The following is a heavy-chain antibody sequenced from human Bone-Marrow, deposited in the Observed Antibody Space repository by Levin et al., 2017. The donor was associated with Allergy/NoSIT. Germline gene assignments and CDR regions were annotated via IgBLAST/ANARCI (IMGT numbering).Heavy chain of an antibody. J-gene: IGHJ3*02. Sequence: GGSLRLSCVASGFTFRNYAMSWVRQAPGGGLEWVSAISARGHNTYYADSVRGRFAISRDDSRNALSLPMNNLRADDTAVYYCARDPTGDYVGAVEIWGQGTMVVVS. CDR1: GFTFRNYA. CDR2: ISARGHNT. CDR3: ARDPTGDYVGAVEI. V-gene: IGHV3-23*01. D-gene: IGHD4-17*01.